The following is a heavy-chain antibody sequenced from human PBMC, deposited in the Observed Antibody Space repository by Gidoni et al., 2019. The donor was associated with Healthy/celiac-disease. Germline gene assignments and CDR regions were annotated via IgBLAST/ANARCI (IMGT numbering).Heavy chain of an antibody. CDR2: IGTAGDT. CDR1: GFPFRSYH. D-gene: IGHD5-18*01. CDR3: ARGLTSGYSYGYGPYYFDY. V-gene: IGHV3-13*04. Sequence: EVQLVESGGGLVQPGGSLRLSCAASGFPFRSYHLHWARQATGKGLEWVSAIGTAGDTYYPGSVKGRFTISRENAKNSLYLQMNSLRAGDTAVYYCARGLTSGYSYGYGPYYFDYWGQGTLVTVSS. J-gene: IGHJ4*02.